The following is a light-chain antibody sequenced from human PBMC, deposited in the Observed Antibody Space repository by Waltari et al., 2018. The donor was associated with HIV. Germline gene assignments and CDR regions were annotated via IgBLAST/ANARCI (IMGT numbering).Light chain of an antibody. Sequence: QSALTQPRSVSGSPGQSVPIPVTGPSGDLGNYNFFSSYQHHPGTAPKLIIYDVTKRPSGVPDRFSGSKSANTASLTISGLRADDEADYYCCAYAGGWVFGGGTKVTVL. CDR1: SGDLGNYNF. CDR2: DVT. CDR3: CAYAGGWV. V-gene: IGLV2-11*01. J-gene: IGLJ3*02.